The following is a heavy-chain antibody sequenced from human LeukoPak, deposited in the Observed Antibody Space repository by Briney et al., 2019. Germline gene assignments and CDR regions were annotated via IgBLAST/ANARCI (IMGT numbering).Heavy chain of an antibody. J-gene: IGHJ4*02. V-gene: IGHV4-34*01. CDR3: ASNSSGWFDY. CDR2: INHSGST. Sequence: SETLSLTCTVAGGSISSYYWSLIRQPPGKGLEWIGEINHSGSTNYNPSLKSRVTISVDTSKNQFSLKLSSVTAADTAVYYCASNSSGWFDYWGQGTLVTVSS. CDR1: GGSISSYY. D-gene: IGHD6-19*01.